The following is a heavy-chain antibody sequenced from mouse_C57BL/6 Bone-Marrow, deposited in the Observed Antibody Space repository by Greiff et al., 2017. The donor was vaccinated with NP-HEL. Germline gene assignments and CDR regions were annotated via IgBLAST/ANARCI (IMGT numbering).Heavy chain of an antibody. D-gene: IGHD2-5*01. CDR1: GYTFTSYW. Sequence: VQLQQPGAELVMPGASVKLSCKASGYTFTSYWMHWVKQRPGQGLEWIGEIDPSDSYTNYNQKFKGKSTVTVDKSSSTAYMQRSSLTSEDSAVYYCAREGYYSNPYYYAMDYWGQGTSVTVSS. CDR2: IDPSDSYT. V-gene: IGHV1-69*01. CDR3: AREGYYSNPYYYAMDY. J-gene: IGHJ4*01.